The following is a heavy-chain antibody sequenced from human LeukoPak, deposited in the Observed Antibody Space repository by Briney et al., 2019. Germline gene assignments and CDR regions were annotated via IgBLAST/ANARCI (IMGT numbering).Heavy chain of an antibody. CDR1: GFIFSNYG. D-gene: IGHD4-17*01. Sequence: GGSLTLSCSASGFIFSNYGMYWVRQAPGKGLEFVSAISSDGDNTFYADFVKGRFTISRDNSKNTLYLQTSSLRGEDTAVYYCVRVNDYGDRNLYYFGYWGQGTLVTVSS. CDR3: VRVNDYGDRNLYYFGY. CDR2: ISSDGDNT. V-gene: IGHV3-64D*06. J-gene: IGHJ4*02.